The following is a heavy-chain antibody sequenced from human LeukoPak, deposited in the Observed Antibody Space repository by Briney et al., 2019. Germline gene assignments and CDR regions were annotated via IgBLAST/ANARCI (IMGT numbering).Heavy chain of an antibody. J-gene: IGHJ5*02. Sequence: SETLSLTRTVSVGSLSNYYWSWIGQPPGKGVEGIGDIYKSRSTNYNPSLKSRVTISVDQCKHQFFLTLSSVSAADTAVYYCARALYDLWSVGWFDPRGQGTLVTVS. CDR2: IYKSRST. D-gene: IGHD3-3*01. V-gene: IGHV4-59*01. CDR3: ARALYDLWSVGWFDP. CDR1: VGSLSNYY.